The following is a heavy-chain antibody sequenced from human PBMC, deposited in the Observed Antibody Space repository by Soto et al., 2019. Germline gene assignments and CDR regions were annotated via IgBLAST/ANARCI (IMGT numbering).Heavy chain of an antibody. CDR3: ARGVYGSGSHHYYYSCMDV. D-gene: IGHD3-10*01. CDR1: GYTFTGYY. Sequence: GASVKVSCKASGYTFTGYYLHWVRQAPGQGLEWMGWINPSSGGTNYAQKFHDWVTMTRDTSMQTAYMELSSLGSDDTAVYYCARGVYGSGSHHYYYSCMDVWGKGTTVTVSS. V-gene: IGHV1-2*04. CDR2: INPSSGGT. J-gene: IGHJ6*03.